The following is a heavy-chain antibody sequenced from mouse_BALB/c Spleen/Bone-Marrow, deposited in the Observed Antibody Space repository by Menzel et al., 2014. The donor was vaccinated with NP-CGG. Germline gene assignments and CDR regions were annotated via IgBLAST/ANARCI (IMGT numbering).Heavy chain of an antibody. CDR2: IRSKSNNYAT. Sequence: EVKLVESGGGLVQPKGSLKPSCAASGFTFNTYAMNWVRQAPGKGLEWVARIRSKSNNYATYYADSVKDRFTISRDDSQSMLYLQMNNLKTEDTAMYYCVRGWEYFVYWSQSTTLAISS. D-gene: IGHD3-3*01. J-gene: IGHJ2*01. V-gene: IGHV10-1*02. CDR3: VRGWEYFVY. CDR1: GFTFNTYA.